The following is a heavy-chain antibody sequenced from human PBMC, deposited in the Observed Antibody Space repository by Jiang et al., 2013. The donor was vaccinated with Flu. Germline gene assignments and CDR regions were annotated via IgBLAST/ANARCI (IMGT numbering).Heavy chain of an antibody. J-gene: IGHJ4*02. Sequence: EVQLLESGGGLVQPGGSLRVSCAASGFTFSNYAMSWVRQPPGKGLEWVSTISRTGSTYYADSVKGRFTISRDDSKSTLFLQMNGLRADDTAVFYXGWGSNNARWGQGTLVIVSS. CDR1: GFTFSNYA. V-gene: IGHV3-23*01. CDR2: ISRTGST. D-gene: IGHD7-27*01. CDR3: GWGSNNAR.